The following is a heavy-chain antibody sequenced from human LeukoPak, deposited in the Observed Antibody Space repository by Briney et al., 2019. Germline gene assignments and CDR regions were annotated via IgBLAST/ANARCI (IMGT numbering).Heavy chain of an antibody. V-gene: IGHV1-2*02. CDR2: INPNSGGT. D-gene: IGHD3-10*01. Sequence: ASVKVSCKASGYTFTGYYMHWVRQAPGQGLEWMGWINPNSGGTNYAQKFQGRVTMTRDTSISTAYMELSRLRSEDTAVYYCASYGSGSPAGYYGMDVWGQGTTVTVSS. CDR3: ASYGSGSPAGYYGMDV. J-gene: IGHJ6*02. CDR1: GYTFTGYY.